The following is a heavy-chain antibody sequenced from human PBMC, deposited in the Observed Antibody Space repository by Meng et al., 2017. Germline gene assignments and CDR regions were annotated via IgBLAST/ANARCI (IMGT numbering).Heavy chain of an antibody. CDR2: ISGDGSNT. J-gene: IGHJ4*02. CDR3: LDEAPRSDY. Sequence: EVEVEADGGGVVQPGGSLRLSCATCGFTFDNYGMHWVRQGPGTGLVWVSRISGDGSNTNYADSVKGRFTITRDNAKNTLYLQMNSLRHEDTAVYYCLDEAPRSDYWGQGSLVTVSS. V-gene: IGHV3-74*01. CDR1: GFTFDNYG. D-gene: IGHD1-1*01.